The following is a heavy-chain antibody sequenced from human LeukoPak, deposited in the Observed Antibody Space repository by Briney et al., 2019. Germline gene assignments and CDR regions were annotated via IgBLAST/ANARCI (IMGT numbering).Heavy chain of an antibody. V-gene: IGHV4-4*07. Sequence: SETLSLTCTVSGGSISSYYWSWIRQPAGKGLEWIGRIYTSGSTNYNASLKSRVSMSVDTSKNQFSLKLSSVTAADTAVFYCARENSGSYREFDYWGQGTLVTVSS. CDR2: IYTSGST. D-gene: IGHD1-26*01. CDR3: ARENSGSYREFDY. CDR1: GGSISSYY. J-gene: IGHJ4*02.